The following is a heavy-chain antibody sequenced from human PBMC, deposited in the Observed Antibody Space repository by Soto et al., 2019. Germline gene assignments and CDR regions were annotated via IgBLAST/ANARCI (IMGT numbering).Heavy chain of an antibody. CDR3: ARLNSATDTIFGVVFTPPVYYYGMDA. V-gene: IGHV3-23*01. CDR2: ISGSGGNT. CDR1: GFTFNSYA. Sequence: GGSLRLSCAASGFTFNSYAMSWVRQAPGKGLEWVSAISGSGGNTYYADSVKGRFTISRDNSKNTLYLQMNSLRAEDTAVYYCARLNSATDTIFGVVFTPPVYYYGMDAWGQGTTVTVSS. D-gene: IGHD3-3*01. J-gene: IGHJ6*02.